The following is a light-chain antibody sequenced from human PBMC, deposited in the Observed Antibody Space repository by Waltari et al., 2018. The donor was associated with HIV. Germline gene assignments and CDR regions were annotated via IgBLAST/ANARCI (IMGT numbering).Light chain of an antibody. CDR1: QSVASS. CDR3: HQYNSWPPRYT. CDR2: GAS. Sequence: EIVMTQSPATLSLSPGERAILSCRASQSVASSLAWYQQKPGQAPRLLIYGASTRAAGIPGRFSGGGSGTEFTLTISSLQSEDSAIYFCHQYNSWPPRYTFGQGTKLEI. J-gene: IGKJ2*01. V-gene: IGKV3-15*01.